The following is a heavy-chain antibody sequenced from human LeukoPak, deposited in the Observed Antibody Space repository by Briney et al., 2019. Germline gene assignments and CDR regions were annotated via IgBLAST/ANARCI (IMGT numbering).Heavy chain of an antibody. Sequence: GGSLRLSCAASGFAVERYWMSWVRLAPGKGLEWVANIKHDGSEKTFVDSVKGRFTISRDKAENSLYLQMNSLRAEDTAVYYCARQPIYEAYFDFWGQGTLVTVSS. J-gene: IGHJ4*02. D-gene: IGHD3-16*01. CDR1: GFAVERYW. CDR2: IKHDGSEK. V-gene: IGHV3-7*01. CDR3: ARQPIYEAYFDF.